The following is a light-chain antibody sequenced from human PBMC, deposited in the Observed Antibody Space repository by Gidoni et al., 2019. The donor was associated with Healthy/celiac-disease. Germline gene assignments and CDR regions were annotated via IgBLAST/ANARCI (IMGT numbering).Light chain of an antibody. CDR2: AAS. CDR3: QQSYSTPPEFT. Sequence: DIQMTQSPSSLSASVGDRVTITCRASQSIRSYLNWYQQKPGKAPKLLIYAASSLQSGVPSRFSGSGSGTDFTITISSLQPEDFATYYCQQSYSTPPEFTFGPGTKVDSK. J-gene: IGKJ3*01. V-gene: IGKV1-39*01. CDR1: QSIRSY.